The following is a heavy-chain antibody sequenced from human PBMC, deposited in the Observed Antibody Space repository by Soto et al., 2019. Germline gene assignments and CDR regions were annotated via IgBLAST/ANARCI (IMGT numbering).Heavy chain of an antibody. D-gene: IGHD4-17*01. Sequence: GGSLRLSCAASGFNFGLYAMTWVRQVPGKRLEWVSEISSSSGRTTRYADSVRGRFTISRDNSRNTLYLEMTNLRADDTATYFCAQMTVLTTSAFDVWGQGTLVTVSS. CDR3: AQMTVLTTSAFDV. CDR1: GFNFGLYA. CDR2: ISSSSGRTT. V-gene: IGHV3-23*01. J-gene: IGHJ3*01.